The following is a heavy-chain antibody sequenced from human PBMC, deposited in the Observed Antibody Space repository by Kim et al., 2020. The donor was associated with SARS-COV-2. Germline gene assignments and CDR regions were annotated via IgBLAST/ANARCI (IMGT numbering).Heavy chain of an antibody. CDR2: IYYSGST. V-gene: IGHV4-39*01. CDR3: ARVLQWLDHYYFDY. D-gene: IGHD6-19*01. J-gene: IGHJ4*01. Sequence: SETLSLTCTVSGGSISSSSYYWGWIRQPPGKGLEWIGSIYYSGSTYYNPSLKSRVTISVDTSKNQFSLKLSSVTAADTAVYYCARVLQWLDHYYFDYWG. CDR1: GGSISSSSYY.